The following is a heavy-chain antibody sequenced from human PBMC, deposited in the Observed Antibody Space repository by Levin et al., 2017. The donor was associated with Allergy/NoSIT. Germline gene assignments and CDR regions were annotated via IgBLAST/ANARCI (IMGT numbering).Heavy chain of an antibody. CDR2: ISSSSSYT. CDR1: GFTFSDYY. CDR3: ARALQYLDYYYYGMGV. J-gene: IGHJ6*02. V-gene: IGHV3-11*05. D-gene: IGHD3-9*01. Sequence: PGGSLRLSCAASGFTFSDYYMSWIRQAPGKGLEWVAYISSSSSYTNYADSVKGRFTISRDNAKNSLYLQMNSLKAEDTAVYYCARALQYLDYYYYGMGVWGQGTTVTVSS.